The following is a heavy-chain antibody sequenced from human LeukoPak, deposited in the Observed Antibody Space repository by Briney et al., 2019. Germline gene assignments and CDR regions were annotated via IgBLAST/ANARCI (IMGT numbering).Heavy chain of an antibody. D-gene: IGHD3-3*01. CDR2: INADGGNT. Sequence: PGGSLRLSCAASGFTFSRFWMHWVRQAPGKGLVWVSHINADGGNTGYADSVKGRFTISRDNAKNTLYLQMNSLTAEDTAVYFCVRDGGLAGPYYYYMDVWAKGTTVTVSS. CDR1: GFTFSRFW. J-gene: IGHJ6*03. CDR3: VRDGGLAGPYYYYMDV. V-gene: IGHV3-74*01.